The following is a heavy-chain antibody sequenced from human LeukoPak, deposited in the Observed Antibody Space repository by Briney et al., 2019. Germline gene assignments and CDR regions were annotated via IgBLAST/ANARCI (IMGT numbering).Heavy chain of an antibody. D-gene: IGHD2-2*01. CDR1: GYTFTGYY. Sequence: VALVKVSCKASGYTFTGYYMHWVRQAPGQGLEWMGWINPNSGGTNYAQKFQGRVTMTRDTSISTAYMELSRLRSDDTAVYYCARDLVVVPAAMGGMDVWGQGTTVTVSS. V-gene: IGHV1-2*02. CDR2: INPNSGGT. CDR3: ARDLVVVPAAMGGMDV. J-gene: IGHJ6*02.